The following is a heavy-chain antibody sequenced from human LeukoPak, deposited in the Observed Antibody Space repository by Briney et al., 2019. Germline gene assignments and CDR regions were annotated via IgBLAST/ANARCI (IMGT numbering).Heavy chain of an antibody. CDR2: IIPILGTA. CDR3: ARPGDEGYCSGGSCYTY. J-gene: IGHJ4*02. CDR1: GGTFSSYA. V-gene: IGHV1-69*10. D-gene: IGHD2-15*01. Sequence: SVKVSCKASGGTFSSYAISWVRQAPGQGLEWMGGIIPILGTANYAQKFQGRVTITADKSTSTAYMELSSLRSEDTAVYYCARPGDEGYCSGGSCYTYWGQGTLVTVSS.